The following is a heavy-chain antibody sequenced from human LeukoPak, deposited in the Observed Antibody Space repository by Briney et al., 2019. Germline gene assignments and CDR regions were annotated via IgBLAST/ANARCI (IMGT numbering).Heavy chain of an antibody. CDR1: GGFNHDYY. CDR3: ARELFKGGAWYFDL. Sequence: SETLSLTRTVCGGFNHDYYWRWMRQPPGKGREWMGDIYYSGHTNHNPSLKSRGTVSLDTSKNQFSLGLSSVPAADTPVYYCARELFKGGAWYFDLWGRGSLVTVSS. V-gene: IGHV4-59*01. CDR2: IYYSGHT. D-gene: IGHD1-26*01. J-gene: IGHJ2*01.